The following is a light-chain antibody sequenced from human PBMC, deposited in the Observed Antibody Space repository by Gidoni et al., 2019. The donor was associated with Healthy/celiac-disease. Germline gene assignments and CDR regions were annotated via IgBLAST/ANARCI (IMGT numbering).Light chain of an antibody. CDR3: CSYAGSYTVV. V-gene: IGLV2-11*01. J-gene: IGLJ2*01. CDR2: DVS. CDR1: SSDVGGYNY. Sequence: QSALTQPRSVSGSPGQSVTISCTGTSSDVGGYNYVSWYHQHPGKAPQLMIYDVSKRPSGVPDRFSGSKSGNTASLTISGLHAEDEADYYCCSYAGSYTVVFGGGTKLTVL.